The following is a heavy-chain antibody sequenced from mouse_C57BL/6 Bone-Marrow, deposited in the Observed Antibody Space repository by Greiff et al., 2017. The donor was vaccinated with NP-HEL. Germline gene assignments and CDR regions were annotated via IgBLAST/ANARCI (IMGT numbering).Heavy chain of an antibody. CDR2: INPYNGGT. V-gene: IGHV1-19*01. CDR1: GYTFTDYY. D-gene: IGHD1-1*02. J-gene: IGHJ2*01. Sequence: EVQLQQSGPVLVKPGASVKMSCKASGYTFTDYYMNWVKQSHGKSLEWIGVINPYNGGTSYNQKFKGKATLTVDKSSSTAYMELNSLTSEDSAVYYCAGEDYGESYFDYWGQGTTLTVSS. CDR3: AGEDYGESYFDY.